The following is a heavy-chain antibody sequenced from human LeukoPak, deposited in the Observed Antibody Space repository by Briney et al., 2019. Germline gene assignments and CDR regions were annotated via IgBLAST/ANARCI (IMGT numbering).Heavy chain of an antibody. Sequence: GGSLRLSCAASGITFSSYSMSWVRQAPGKGLEWVSSISSSSSYIYYADSVKGRFTISRDNAKNSLYLQMNSLRAEDTAVYYCARCSGVFGSSGYWGQGTLVTVSS. CDR3: ARCSGVFGSSGY. J-gene: IGHJ4*02. D-gene: IGHD6-6*01. CDR2: ISSSSSYI. V-gene: IGHV3-21*01. CDR1: GITFSSYS.